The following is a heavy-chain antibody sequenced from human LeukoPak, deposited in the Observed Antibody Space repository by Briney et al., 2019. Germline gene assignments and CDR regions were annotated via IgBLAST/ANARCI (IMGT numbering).Heavy chain of an antibody. CDR2: INANSGTT. CDR3: AKPVSGGLAVTADWFHP. V-gene: IGHV3-23*01. J-gene: IGHJ5*01. CDR1: GFTFSSYG. D-gene: IGHD6-19*01. Sequence: GGSLRLSCAASGFTFSSYGMHWVRQPPGKGLEWVSTINANSGTTSYAASVRGRFTISRDNSKNTLYLQVNTLRADDTATYYCAKPVSGGLAVTADWFHPWGQGTLVVVSS.